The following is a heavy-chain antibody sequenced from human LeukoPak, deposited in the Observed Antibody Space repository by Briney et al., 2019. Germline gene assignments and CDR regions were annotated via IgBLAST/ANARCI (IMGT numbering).Heavy chain of an antibody. J-gene: IGHJ6*03. D-gene: IGHD1-26*01. Sequence: ASVRVSCKASGYTFSNYGISWVRQAPGQGLEWMGWISAYNGNTNYAQKLQGRVTMTTDTSTSTAYMELRSLRSDDTAVYYCARWEMRYYYMDVWGKGTTVIVSS. V-gene: IGHV1-18*01. CDR2: ISAYNGNT. CDR1: GYTFSNYG. CDR3: ARWEMRYYYMDV.